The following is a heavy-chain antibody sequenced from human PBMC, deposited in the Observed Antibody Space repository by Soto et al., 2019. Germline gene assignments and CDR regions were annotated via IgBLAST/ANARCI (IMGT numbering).Heavy chain of an antibody. V-gene: IGHV1-69*01. Sequence: QVQLVQSGAEVKKPGSSVKVACKASGGTFSSYAISWVRQAPGQGLEWMGGIIPIFGTANYEQKFQGRVTIPADESTSTAYMELSSVRSEDTAVYYCARGRAYSGYGAYYYGMDVWGQGTTVTVSS. CDR2: IIPIFGTA. CDR3: ARGRAYSGYGAYYYGMDV. D-gene: IGHD5-12*01. J-gene: IGHJ6*02. CDR1: GGTFSSYA.